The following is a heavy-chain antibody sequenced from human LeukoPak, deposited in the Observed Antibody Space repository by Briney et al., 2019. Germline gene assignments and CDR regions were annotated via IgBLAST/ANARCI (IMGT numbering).Heavy chain of an antibody. CDR1: GGTFSSYA. Sequence: GASVEVSCKASGGTFSSYAISWVRQAPGQGLEWMGGIIPIFGTANYAQKFQGRVTITTDESTSTAYMELSSLRSEDTAVYYCARDYDSKTLDYWGQGTLVTVSS. CDR2: IIPIFGTA. V-gene: IGHV1-69*05. J-gene: IGHJ4*02. D-gene: IGHD3-22*01. CDR3: ARDYDSKTLDY.